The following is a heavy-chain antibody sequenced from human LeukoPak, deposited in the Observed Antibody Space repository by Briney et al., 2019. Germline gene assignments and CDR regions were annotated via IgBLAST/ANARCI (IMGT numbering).Heavy chain of an antibody. CDR3: AKVPSGSPWYFDY. CDR2: IWYDGSNK. CDR1: GFPFSSYS. V-gene: IGHV3-33*06. J-gene: IGHJ4*02. Sequence: TGGSLRLSCAASGFPFSSYSMNWVRQAPGKGLEWVAVIWYDGSNKYYADSVKGRFTISRDNSKNTLYLQMNSLRAEDTAVYYCAKVPSGSPWYFDYWGQGTLVTVSS. D-gene: IGHD1-26*01.